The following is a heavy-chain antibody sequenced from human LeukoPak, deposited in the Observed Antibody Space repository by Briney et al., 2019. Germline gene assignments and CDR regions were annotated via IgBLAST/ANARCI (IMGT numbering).Heavy chain of an antibody. Sequence: ASVKVSCKASGYTFTSYSMNWVRQAPGHGLEWIGTINPSGGSTSYAQKLQGRVSMTRDTSTSTVYMELSSLRPEDTAVYYCARVVGATSALAFDIWGQGTMVSVSS. CDR2: INPSGGST. V-gene: IGHV1-46*01. CDR1: GYTFTSYS. D-gene: IGHD1-26*01. CDR3: ARVVGATSALAFDI. J-gene: IGHJ3*02.